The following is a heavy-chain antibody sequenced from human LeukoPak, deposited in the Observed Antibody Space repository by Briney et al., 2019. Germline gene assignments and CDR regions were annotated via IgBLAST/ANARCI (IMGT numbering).Heavy chain of an antibody. CDR1: GFTFSSYS. V-gene: IGHV3-21*01. J-gene: IGHJ4*02. CDR3: ARRLYYDSSGYYNTAFDY. Sequence: AGGSLRLSCAASGFTFSSYSMNWVRQAPGKGLEWVSSISSSSCYIYYADSVKGRFTISRDNAKNSLYLQMNSLRAEDTAVYYCARRLYYDSSGYYNTAFDYWGQGTLVTVSS. D-gene: IGHD3-22*01. CDR2: ISSSSCYI.